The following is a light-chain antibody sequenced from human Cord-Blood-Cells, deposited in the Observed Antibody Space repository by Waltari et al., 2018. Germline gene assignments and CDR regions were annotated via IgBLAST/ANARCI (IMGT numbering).Light chain of an antibody. V-gene: IGLV2-14*01. J-gene: IGLJ2*01. Sequence: QSALTQPASVSGSPGQSITISCTGNSSDVGGYNYVSWYQQHPGKAPKLMIYDASNRPSGVSNRFSGSKSGNTASLTISGLQAEDEADYYCSSYTSSSVVFGGGTKLTVL. CDR3: SSYTSSSVV. CDR1: SSDVGGYNY. CDR2: DAS.